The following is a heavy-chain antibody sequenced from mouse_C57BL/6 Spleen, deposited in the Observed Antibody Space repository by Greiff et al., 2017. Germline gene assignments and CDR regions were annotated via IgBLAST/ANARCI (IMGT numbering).Heavy chain of an antibody. J-gene: IGHJ2*01. D-gene: IGHD4-1*01. CDR1: GYTFTDYN. Sequence: VQLKESGPELVKPGASVKIPCKASGYTFTDYNMDWVKQSHGKSLEWIGDINPNNGGTIYNQKFKGKATLTVDKSSSTAYMELRSLTSEDTAVYYCARCGPTTGSYFDYWGQGTTLTVSS. V-gene: IGHV1-18*01. CDR3: ARCGPTTGSYFDY. CDR2: INPNNGGT.